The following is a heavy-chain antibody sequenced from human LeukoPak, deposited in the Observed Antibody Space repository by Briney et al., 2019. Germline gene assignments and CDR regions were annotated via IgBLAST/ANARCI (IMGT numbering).Heavy chain of an antibody. J-gene: IGHJ2*01. D-gene: IGHD6-6*01. CDR1: GLTFSTYA. V-gene: IGHV3-23*05. CDR2: IDTGGDNT. CDR3: AKEYSSLHFDL. Sequence: GGSLRLSCAASGLTFSTYAMAWVRQAPGKGLEWVATIDTGGDNTYYADSVKGRFTISRDNSKNTLDLQMISLRADDTAVYYCAKEYSSLHFDLWGRGTLVTVSS.